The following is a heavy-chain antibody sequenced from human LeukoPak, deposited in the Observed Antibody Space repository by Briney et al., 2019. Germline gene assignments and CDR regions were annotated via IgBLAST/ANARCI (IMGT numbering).Heavy chain of an antibody. CDR2: IYYSGST. CDR1: GGSISSSSYY. D-gene: IGHD3-3*01. CDR3: ASLPLRFLEWIDLYYYYGMDV. V-gene: IGHV4-39*01. J-gene: IGHJ6*02. Sequence: PSETLSLTCTVSGGSISSSSYYWGWIRQPPGKGLEWIGSIYYSGSTYYNPSLKSRVTISVDTSKNQFSLKLSSVTAADTAVYYCASLPLRFLEWIDLYYYYGMDVWGQGTTVTVSS.